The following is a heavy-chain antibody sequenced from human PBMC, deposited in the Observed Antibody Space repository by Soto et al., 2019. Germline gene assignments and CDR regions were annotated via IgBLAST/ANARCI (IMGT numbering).Heavy chain of an antibody. CDR2: T. V-gene: IGHV4-31*02. CDR3: ARGSYGTNGMDV. J-gene: IGHJ6*02. Sequence: TYYNPSLKSRVTISVDTSKNQFSLKLSSVTAADTAVYYCARGSYGTNGMDVWGQGTTVTVSS. D-gene: IGHD5-18*01.